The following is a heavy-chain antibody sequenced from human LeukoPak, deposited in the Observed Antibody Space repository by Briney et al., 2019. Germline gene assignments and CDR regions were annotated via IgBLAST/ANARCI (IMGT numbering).Heavy chain of an antibody. Sequence: GGSLRLSCAASGFTFSSYAMHWVRQAPGRGLEWVAAISYDGNSQHYGAPVKGRFTISRDNSKNTVYLQINTLRTDDAAIYYCAKPYPTLTTSAVLDNWGQGTLVTVSS. CDR3: AKPYPTLTTSAVLDN. CDR2: ISYDGNSQ. J-gene: IGHJ4*02. V-gene: IGHV3-30*18. D-gene: IGHD1-1*01. CDR1: GFTFSSYA.